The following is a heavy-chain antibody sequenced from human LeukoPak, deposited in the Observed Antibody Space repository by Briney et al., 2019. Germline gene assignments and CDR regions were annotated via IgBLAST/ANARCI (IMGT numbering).Heavy chain of an antibody. CDR1: GGSISSYY. V-gene: IGHV4-59*08. J-gene: IGHJ4*02. CDR3: ARHYSGSYFDHLDY. D-gene: IGHD1-26*01. Sequence: SETLSLTCTVSGGSISSYYWSWIRQPPGKGLEWIGYIYYSGGTNYNPSLKSRVTISVDTSKNQFSLKLSSVTAADTAVYYCARHYSGSYFDHLDYWGQGTLVTVSS. CDR2: IYYSGGT.